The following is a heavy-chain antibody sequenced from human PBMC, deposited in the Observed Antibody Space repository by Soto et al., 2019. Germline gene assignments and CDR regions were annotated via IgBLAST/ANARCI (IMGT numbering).Heavy chain of an antibody. CDR3: AKGQGYYYDASGYTFDY. Sequence: PGGSLRLSCAASGFTFSNYAMSWFRQAPGKGLERVSAISGSAINTYYADSVRGRFTISGDNSKNTLYLQMNHLRAEDTAVYSCAKGQGYYYDASGYTFDYWGQGTLVTVSS. CDR1: GFTFSNYA. V-gene: IGHV3-23*01. J-gene: IGHJ4*02. D-gene: IGHD3-22*01. CDR2: ISGSAINT.